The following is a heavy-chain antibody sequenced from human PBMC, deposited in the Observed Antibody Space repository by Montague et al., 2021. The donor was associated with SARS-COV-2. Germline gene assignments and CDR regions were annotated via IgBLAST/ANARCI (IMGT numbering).Heavy chain of an antibody. Sequence: SETLSLTCDVYGGSFSSYWSWIRHPPGRGLEWVGQISHGGGTNYNPSLKSRVTISVDTSKNQVSLKLSSVTAADTAVYYCASHCGGGRCYFGMDVWGQGTTVTVSS. CDR1: GGSFSSY. CDR2: ISHGGGT. D-gene: IGHD2-15*01. V-gene: IGHV4-34*01. CDR3: ASHCGGGRCYFGMDV. J-gene: IGHJ6*02.